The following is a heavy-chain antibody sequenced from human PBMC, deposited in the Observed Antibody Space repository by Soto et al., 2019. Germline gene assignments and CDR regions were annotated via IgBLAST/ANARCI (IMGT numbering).Heavy chain of an antibody. CDR3: ARTLLCSGGNCSPY. D-gene: IGHD2-15*01. V-gene: IGHV3-53*01. CDR2: IYSGGST. Sequence: GGSLRLSCAASGFTVSSNYMSWVRQAPGKGLEWVSVIYSGGSTYYADSVKGRFTISRDNSKNSLFLQMTSLRAEDTAVYYCARTLLCSGGNCSPYWGRGTLVTVSS. CDR1: GFTVSSNY. J-gene: IGHJ4*01.